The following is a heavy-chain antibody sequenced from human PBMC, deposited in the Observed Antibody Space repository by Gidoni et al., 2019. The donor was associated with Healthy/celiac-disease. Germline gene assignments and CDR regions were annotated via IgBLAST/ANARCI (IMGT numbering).Heavy chain of an antibody. CDR3: ARRDNYGSHDAFDI. D-gene: IGHD4-17*01. J-gene: IGHJ3*02. CDR2: ISSSSSYI. Sequence: EVQLVESGGGLVKPGGSLGLSCAASGFTFSSYSMNWVRQAPGKGLEWVSSISSSSSYIYYADSVKGRFTISRDNAKNSLYLQMNSLRAEDTAVYYCARRDNYGSHDAFDIWGQGTMVTVSS. CDR1: GFTFSSYS. V-gene: IGHV3-21*01.